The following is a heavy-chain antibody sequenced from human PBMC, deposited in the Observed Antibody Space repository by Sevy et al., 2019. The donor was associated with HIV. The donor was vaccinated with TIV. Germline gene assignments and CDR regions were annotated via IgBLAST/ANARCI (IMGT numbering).Heavy chain of an antibody. CDR1: GFTFSSYG. Sequence: GGSLRLSCAASGFTFSSYGMHWVRQAPGKGLEWVAVISYDGSNKYYADSVKGRFTISRDNSKNTLYLQMNSLRAEDTAVYYCAKPLPTIKPTTTAEPRGRAFDIWGQWTMVTVSS. CDR3: AKPLPTIKPTTTAEPRGRAFDI. V-gene: IGHV3-30*18. J-gene: IGHJ3*02. CDR2: ISYDGSNK. D-gene: IGHD5-12*01.